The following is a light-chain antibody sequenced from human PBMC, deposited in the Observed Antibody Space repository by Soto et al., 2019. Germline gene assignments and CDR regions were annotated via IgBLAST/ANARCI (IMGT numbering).Light chain of an antibody. CDR2: GAS. Sequence: EIVLTQSPGSLSLSPGQRATLSCRASQSVDTTFFAWYQKKPGQAPRLLIYGASKRATGIADRFSGSGSGKDFTLIISRLEPEDFALYYCQQYMSSVTFGQGTKVEIK. V-gene: IGKV3-20*01. J-gene: IGKJ1*01. CDR1: QSVDTTF. CDR3: QQYMSSVT.